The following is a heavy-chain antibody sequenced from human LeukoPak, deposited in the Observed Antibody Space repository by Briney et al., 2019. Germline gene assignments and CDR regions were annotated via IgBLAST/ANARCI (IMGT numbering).Heavy chain of an antibody. V-gene: IGHV3-48*03. D-gene: IGHD3-10*02. CDR3: AELGITMIGGV. CDR2: ISSSGNTI. CDR1: GFTFSSYE. J-gene: IGHJ6*04. Sequence: PGGSLRLSCAASGFTFSSYEMNWVRQAPGKGLEWVSYISSSGNTIYYADSVKGRFTISRDNAKNSLYLQINSLRADDTAVYYCAELGITMIGGVWGKGTTVTISS.